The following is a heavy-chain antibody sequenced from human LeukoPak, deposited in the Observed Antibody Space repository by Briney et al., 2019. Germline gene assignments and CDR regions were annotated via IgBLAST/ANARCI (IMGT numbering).Heavy chain of an antibody. CDR2: VFPGDSNT. CDR1: GYSFTTYW. Sequence: GESLKISCKTSGYSFTTYWIAWVRQMPGKGLEWMGIVFPGDSNTKYSPSFQGQVTVSADKSISTAYLQWSSLKASDTAIYYCARGGNSVDYYYGMDVWGQGTTVTVSS. V-gene: IGHV5-51*01. D-gene: IGHD3-16*01. CDR3: ARGGNSVDYYYGMDV. J-gene: IGHJ6*02.